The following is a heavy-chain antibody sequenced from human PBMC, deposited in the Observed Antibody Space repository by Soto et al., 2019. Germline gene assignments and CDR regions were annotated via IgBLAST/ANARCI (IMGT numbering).Heavy chain of an antibody. CDR1: GFTFSSYS. V-gene: IGHV3-48*01. Sequence: GGSLRLSCAASGFTFSSYSMNWVRQAPGKGLEWVSYISSSSSTIYYADSVKGRFTISRDNAKNSLYLQMNSLRAEDTAVYYCARAPYYYDSSGYWAYWGQGTLVIVSS. J-gene: IGHJ4*02. CDR2: ISSSSSTI. D-gene: IGHD3-22*01. CDR3: ARAPYYYDSSGYWAY.